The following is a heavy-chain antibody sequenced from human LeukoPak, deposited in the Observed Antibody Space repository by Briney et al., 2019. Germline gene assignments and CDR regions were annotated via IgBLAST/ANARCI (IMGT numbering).Heavy chain of an antibody. D-gene: IGHD6-19*01. Sequence: GGSLRLSCAASGFTFSSYWMSWVRQAPGKGLEWVANIKQDGTDKYYVDSAKGRFTISRDNAKNSLYLQMNSLRAEDTAVYYCARASAVSGTRDYWGQGTLVTVSS. V-gene: IGHV3-7*01. CDR1: GFTFSSYW. CDR2: IKQDGTDK. J-gene: IGHJ4*02. CDR3: ARASAVSGTRDY.